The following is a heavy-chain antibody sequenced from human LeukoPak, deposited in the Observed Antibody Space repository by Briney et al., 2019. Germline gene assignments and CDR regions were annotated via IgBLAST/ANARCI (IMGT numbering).Heavy chain of an antibody. CDR1: GYTFSSYD. V-gene: IGHV1-8*01. J-gene: IGHJ4*02. D-gene: IGHD4-17*01. CDR3: ARGGHGGGNDYGDFVY. CDR2: MNPNSGNT. Sequence: ASVKVSCKASGYTFSSYDVNWVRQATGQGLEWMGWMNPNSGNTGYAQKFQGRVTMTRNTSISTAYMELSSLRSEDTGVYYCARGGHGGGNDYGDFVYWGQGTLVTVSS.